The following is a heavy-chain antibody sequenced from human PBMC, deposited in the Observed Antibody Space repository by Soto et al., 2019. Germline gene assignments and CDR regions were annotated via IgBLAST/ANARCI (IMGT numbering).Heavy chain of an antibody. CDR2: ISGDGVTT. CDR3: AREYYGLLTGYYTDY. CDR1: GFPFSSYW. J-gene: IGHJ4*02. V-gene: IGHV3-74*01. Sequence: VQLGEYGGDLVQRGGSLRLSCAASGFPFSSYWMHWVRHTPGKGLDWVARISGDGVTTYYADSVTGRFTVSRDNAKNTLSLQISGLRAEDTAVYYCAREYYGLLTGYYTDYWGQGTLVSVSS. D-gene: IGHD3-9*01.